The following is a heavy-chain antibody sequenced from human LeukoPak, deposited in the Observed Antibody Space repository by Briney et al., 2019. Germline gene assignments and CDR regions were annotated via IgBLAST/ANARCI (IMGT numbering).Heavy chain of an antibody. Sequence: GASVKVSCKASGGTCSSYAISWVRQAPGQGLEWMGGIIPIFGTANYAQKFQGRVTITADKATSTAYMELSSLRSEDTAVYYCAGGRTDIVVVPATLRNYYFDYWGQGTLVTVSS. V-gene: IGHV1-69*06. CDR3: AGGRTDIVVVPATLRNYYFDY. CDR1: GGTCSSYA. J-gene: IGHJ4*02. CDR2: IIPIFGTA. D-gene: IGHD2-2*01.